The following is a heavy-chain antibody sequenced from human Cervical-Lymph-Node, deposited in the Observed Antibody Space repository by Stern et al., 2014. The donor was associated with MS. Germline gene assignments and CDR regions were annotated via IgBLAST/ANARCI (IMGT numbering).Heavy chain of an antibody. CDR1: GYSFSDFW. J-gene: IGHJ3*02. CDR3: ARSPDAFDI. V-gene: IGHV5-51*01. CDR2: IYHGDSDT. Sequence: VQLVQSGAEVKKPGESLKISCEGFGYSFSDFWIGWERQVPGKGLEWMGVIYHGDSDTKYSPSFQGLVTMSVDRSTSTAYLQWSSLKASDTAIYYCARSPDAFDIWGQGTLVTVSS.